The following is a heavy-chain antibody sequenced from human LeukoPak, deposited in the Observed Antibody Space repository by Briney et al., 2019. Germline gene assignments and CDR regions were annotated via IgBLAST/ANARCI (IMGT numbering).Heavy chain of an antibody. D-gene: IGHD6-19*01. CDR1: GFTFSSYS. J-gene: IGHJ6*04. Sequence: GGSLRLSCAASGFTFSSYSMNWVRQAPGKGLEWVSSISSSSSYVYYADSVKGRFTISRDNAKNSLYLQMNSLRAEDTAVYYCARVVRVDSSGWYRFYYYGMDDWGKGTTVTVSS. CDR2: ISSSSSYV. V-gene: IGHV3-21*01. CDR3: ARVVRVDSSGWYRFYYYGMDD.